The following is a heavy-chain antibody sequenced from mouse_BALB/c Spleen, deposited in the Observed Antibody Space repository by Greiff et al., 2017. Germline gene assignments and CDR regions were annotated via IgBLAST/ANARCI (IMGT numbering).Heavy chain of an antibody. Sequence: EVKLQESGTVLARPGASVKMSCKASGYTFTSYWMHWVKQRPGQGLEWIGAIYPGNSDTSYNQKFKGKAKLTAVTSTSTAYMELISLTNEDSAVYYCTRKDYYGSSYAMDYWGQGTSVTVSS. D-gene: IGHD1-1*01. V-gene: IGHV1-5*01. J-gene: IGHJ4*01. CDR1: GYTFTSYW. CDR3: TRKDYYGSSYAMDY. CDR2: IYPGNSDT.